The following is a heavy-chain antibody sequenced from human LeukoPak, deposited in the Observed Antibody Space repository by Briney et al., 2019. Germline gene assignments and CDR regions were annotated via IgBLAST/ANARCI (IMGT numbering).Heavy chain of an antibody. D-gene: IGHD1-1*01. CDR3: ARAPTGTSLLVFDI. V-gene: IGHV3-53*01. CDR2: IYTGGNT. Sequence: PGRSLRLSCAASGFTFSSYGMHWVRQAPGKGLEWVSVIYTGGNTYYADSVKGRFTISRDNSKNTLYLQMNSLRVDDTAVYYCARAPTGTSLLVFDIWGQGAMVTVSS. CDR1: GFTFSSYG. J-gene: IGHJ3*02.